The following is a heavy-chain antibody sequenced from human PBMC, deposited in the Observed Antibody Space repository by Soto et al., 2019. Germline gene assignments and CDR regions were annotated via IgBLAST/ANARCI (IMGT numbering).Heavy chain of an antibody. Sequence: SETLSLTCFVSGASISSTYWWSWVRQTPGKRLEWIGQIYHTGTTSYNPSLKNRVTISLDKSNNQFSLRLTSMTAADTAVYYFSTLPPRIVVVMTDLPTWGQGTLVTVSS. CDR2: IYHTGTT. D-gene: IGHD2-15*01. V-gene: IGHV4-4*02. CDR3: STLPPRIVVVMTDLPT. J-gene: IGHJ5*02. CDR1: GASISSTYW.